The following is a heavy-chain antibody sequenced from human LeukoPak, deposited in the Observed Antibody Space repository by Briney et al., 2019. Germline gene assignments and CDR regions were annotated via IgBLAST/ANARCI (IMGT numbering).Heavy chain of an antibody. D-gene: IGHD1-26*01. CDR2: IIPIFGTA. Sequence: GASVKVSCKASGGTFSSYAISWVRQAPGQGLEWMGGIIPIFGTANYAQKFQGRVTITADESTSTAYMELSSLRSEDTAVYYCAREFGGSYYFDYWGQGTLVTVSS. V-gene: IGHV1-69*01. CDR1: GGTFSSYA. J-gene: IGHJ4*02. CDR3: AREFGGSYYFDY.